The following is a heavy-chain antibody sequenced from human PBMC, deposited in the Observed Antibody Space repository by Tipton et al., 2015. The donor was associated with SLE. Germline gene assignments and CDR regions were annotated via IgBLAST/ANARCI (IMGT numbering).Heavy chain of an antibody. V-gene: IGHV3-30*02. D-gene: IGHD5-12*01. CDR3: AKDFGSSGYNFDY. J-gene: IGHJ4*02. CDR1: GFTFSSYG. Sequence: SLRLSCAASGFTFSSYGMHWVRQAPGKGLEWVAFIRYDGSNKYYADSVKGRFTISRDNSKNTLYLQMNSLRAENTAVYYCAKDFGSSGYNFDYWGQGTLVTASS. CDR2: IRYDGSNK.